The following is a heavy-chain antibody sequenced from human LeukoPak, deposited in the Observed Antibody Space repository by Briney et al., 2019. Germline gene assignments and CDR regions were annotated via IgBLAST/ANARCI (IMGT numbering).Heavy chain of an antibody. CDR3: AREFPPTTVTTYYYYYMDV. CDR1: GFTFSSYS. Sequence: GGSLRLSCAASGFTFSSYSMNWVRQAPGKGLEWVSSISSSSSYIYYADSVKGRFTISRDNAKNSLYLQMNSLRAEDTAVYYCAREFPPTTVTTYYYYYMDVWGKGTTVTVSS. D-gene: IGHD4-17*01. J-gene: IGHJ6*03. CDR2: ISSSSSYI. V-gene: IGHV3-21*01.